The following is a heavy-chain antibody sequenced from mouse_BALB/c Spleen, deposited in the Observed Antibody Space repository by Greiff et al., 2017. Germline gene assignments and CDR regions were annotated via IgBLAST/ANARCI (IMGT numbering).Heavy chain of an antibody. CDR1: GFNIKDTY. V-gene: IGHV14-3*02. Sequence: EVKLQESGAELVKPGASVKLSCTASGFNIKDTYMHWVKQRPEQGLEWIGRIDPANGNTKYDPKFQGKATITADTSSNTAYLQLSSLTSEDTAVYYCARGTTGGMDYWGQGTSVTVSS. CDR3: ARGTTGGMDY. CDR2: IDPANGNT. J-gene: IGHJ4*01. D-gene: IGHD2-12*01.